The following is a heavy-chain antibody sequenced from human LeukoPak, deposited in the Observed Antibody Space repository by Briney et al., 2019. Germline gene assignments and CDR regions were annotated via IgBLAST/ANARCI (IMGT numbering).Heavy chain of an antibody. Sequence: GGSLRLSCAASGFTFSSYSMNWVRQAPGKGLVWVSYISSSGSTIYYADSVKGRFTISRDNAKNSLYLQMNSLRAEDTAVYYCARHVVAVGFGYWGQGTLVTVSS. CDR2: ISSSGSTI. V-gene: IGHV3-48*04. CDR3: ARHVVAVGFGY. J-gene: IGHJ4*02. CDR1: GFTFSSYS. D-gene: IGHD3-22*01.